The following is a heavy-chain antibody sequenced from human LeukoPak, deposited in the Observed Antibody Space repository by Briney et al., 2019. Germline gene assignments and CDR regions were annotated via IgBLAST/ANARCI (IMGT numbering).Heavy chain of an antibody. Sequence: LSETLSLTCTVSGGSISSYYWSWIRQPPGKGLEWIGYIYYSGSTNYNPSLKSRVTISVDTSKNQFSLKLSSVTAADTAVYYCARGRYGGNPFDFDYWCQGTLVTVSS. D-gene: IGHD4-23*01. CDR1: GGSISSYY. J-gene: IGHJ4*02. V-gene: IGHV4-59*01. CDR2: IYYSGST. CDR3: ARGRYGGNPFDFDY.